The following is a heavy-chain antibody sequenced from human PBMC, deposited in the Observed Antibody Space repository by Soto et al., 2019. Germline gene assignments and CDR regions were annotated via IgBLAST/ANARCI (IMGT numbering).Heavy chain of an antibody. V-gene: IGHV4-34*01. CDR3: GRGRIYDYVGGSSRYHFAY. J-gene: IGHJ4*02. D-gene: IGHD3-16*02. CDR1: GESLIGYY. Sequence: PSETLSLSCSVYGESLIGYYWSGIRQPPGNGVEWIGEINHSGSTTYNPSLKSGVTISVDTSKNQFSLKLSSVTAADTAVYYCGRGRIYDYVGGSSRYHFAYGGQGTLVTVSS. CDR2: INHSGST.